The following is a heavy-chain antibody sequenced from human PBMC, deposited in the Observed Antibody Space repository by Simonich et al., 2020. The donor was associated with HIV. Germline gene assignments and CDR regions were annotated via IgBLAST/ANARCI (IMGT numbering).Heavy chain of an antibody. D-gene: IGHD3-16*01. J-gene: IGHJ4*02. CDR2: ISSSSSTI. CDR1: GFIFSSYS. V-gene: IGHV3-21*05. Sequence: EVQLVESGGGLVKPGGSLRLSCAASGFIFSSYSMNWVRQAPGKGLEWVSYISSSSSTIYYADSVKGRFTISRDNAKNSLYLQMNSLRAEDTAVYYCARVAYTIALDYWGQGTLVTVSS. CDR3: ARVAYTIALDY.